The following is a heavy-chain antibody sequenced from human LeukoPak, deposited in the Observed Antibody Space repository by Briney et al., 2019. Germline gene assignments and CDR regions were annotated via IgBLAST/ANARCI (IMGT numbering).Heavy chain of an antibody. D-gene: IGHD2-21*02. Sequence: GESLKISCKGSGYTFTTYWIGWVRQMPGKGLEWMGIIYPGDSDTRYSPSFQGQVTISADKSISTAYLQWSSLKASDTAMYYCARANDDIVVVTANVFAFDIWGQGTMVTVSS. V-gene: IGHV5-51*01. CDR1: GYTFTTYW. CDR2: IYPGDSDT. CDR3: ARANDDIVVVTANVFAFDI. J-gene: IGHJ3*02.